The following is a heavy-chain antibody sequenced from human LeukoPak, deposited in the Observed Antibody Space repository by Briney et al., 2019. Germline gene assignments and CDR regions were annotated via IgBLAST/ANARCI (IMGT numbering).Heavy chain of an antibody. CDR3: ARGYCSSTSSYAWLDP. D-gene: IGHD2-2*01. J-gene: IGHJ5*02. Sequence: GASVKVSCKASGYTFTLYYMHWVRQAPGQGLEWMGTINPSGGSTHYAQRFQGRVTMTRDTSTSTVYMELSSLRSEDTAVYYCARGYCSSTSSYAWLDPWGQGTLVTVSS. V-gene: IGHV1-46*01. CDR2: INPSGGST. CDR1: GYTFTLYY.